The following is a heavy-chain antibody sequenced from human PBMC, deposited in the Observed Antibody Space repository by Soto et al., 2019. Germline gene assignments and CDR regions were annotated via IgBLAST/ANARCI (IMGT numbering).Heavy chain of an antibody. CDR2: INHSGHT. V-gene: IGHV4-34*01. J-gene: IGHJ4*02. CDR3: ARSGHLFDY. Sequence: QVQLQQWGAGLLKPSETLSITCAVYGGSFSVYYWSWIRQPPGKGLEWIGEINHSGHTNYNPSLKSRGTISSDASKNHFSLKLTSVTAADTAVYYCARSGHLFDYWGQGTLVTVSS. D-gene: IGHD3-10*01. CDR1: GGSFSVYY.